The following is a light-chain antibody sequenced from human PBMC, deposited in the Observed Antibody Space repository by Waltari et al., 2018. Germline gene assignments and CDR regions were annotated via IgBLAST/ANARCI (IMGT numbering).Light chain of an antibody. CDR1: QSLVYRYGNTY. Sequence: DVVMTQSPLSLPVTLGQPASISCRPSQSLVYRYGNTYLNWFQQRPGQSPRRLIYKVSNRDSGVPERFSASKSGTSASLAISGLRSEDEADYYCAAWDDSRSVVFGGGT. CDR2: KVS. J-gene: IGKJ4*01. V-gene: IGKV2-30*01. CDR3: AAWDDSRSVV.